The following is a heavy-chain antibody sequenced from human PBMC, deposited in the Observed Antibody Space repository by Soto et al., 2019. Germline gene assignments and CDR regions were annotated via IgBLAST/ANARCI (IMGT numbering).Heavy chain of an antibody. Sequence: QVQLVESGGGVVQPGRSLRLSCAASGFTFSSYAMHWVRQAPGKGLEWVAVISYDGSNKYYADSVKGRFTISRDNSKNTLYLQMNSLRAEDTAVYYCARTTTVTTPFDYWDQGTLVTVSS. CDR2: ISYDGSNK. CDR1: GFTFSSYA. V-gene: IGHV3-30-3*01. J-gene: IGHJ4*02. CDR3: ARTTTVTTPFDY. D-gene: IGHD4-17*01.